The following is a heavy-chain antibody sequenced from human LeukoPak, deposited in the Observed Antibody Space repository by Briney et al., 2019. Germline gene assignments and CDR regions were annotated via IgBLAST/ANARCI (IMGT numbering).Heavy chain of an antibody. CDR2: ISSSGSTI. D-gene: IGHD3-9*01. Sequence: GGSLRLSCAASGFTFSDYYMSWIRQAPGKGLEWVSYISSSGSTIYYADSVKGRFTISRDNAKNSLYLQMNSLRAEDTAVYYCAREVLRYFDWPTGNFDYWGQGTLVTVSS. J-gene: IGHJ4*02. CDR3: AREVLRYFDWPTGNFDY. CDR1: GFTFSDYY. V-gene: IGHV3-11*01.